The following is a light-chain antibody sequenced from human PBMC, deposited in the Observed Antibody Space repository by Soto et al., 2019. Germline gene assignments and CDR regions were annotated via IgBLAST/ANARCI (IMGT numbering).Light chain of an antibody. V-gene: IGKV3-15*01. CDR2: GAS. CDR1: QSISSN. CDR3: QQYKHWPRT. J-gene: IGKJ1*01. Sequence: ETVMTQSPATLSVSPGERATLSCTASQSISSNLVWYQQKPGQAPRLLIYGASTRATGIPTRFSGSGSGTEFTLSISSLQSEDFAIYYCQQYKHWPRTFGQGIKVDIK.